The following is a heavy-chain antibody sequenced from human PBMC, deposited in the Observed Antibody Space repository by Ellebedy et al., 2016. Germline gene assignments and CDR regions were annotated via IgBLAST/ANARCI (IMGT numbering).Heavy chain of an antibody. D-gene: IGHD3-22*01. Sequence: GESLKISCAASGFTFSSYAMSWVRQAPGKGLEWVSSISGSGTSTYYADSVKGRFTISRDNAKNSLYLQMNSLRAEDTAVYYCFCYYYDSSGYPVYYFDYWGQGTLVTVSS. V-gene: IGHV3-23*01. CDR2: ISGSGTST. CDR3: FCYYYDSSGYPVYYFDY. CDR1: GFTFSSYA. J-gene: IGHJ4*02.